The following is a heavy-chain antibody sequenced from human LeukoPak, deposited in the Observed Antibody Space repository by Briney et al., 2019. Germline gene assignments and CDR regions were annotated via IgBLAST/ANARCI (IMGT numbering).Heavy chain of an antibody. CDR3: AKDLDSYGYFSADY. D-gene: IGHD5-18*01. V-gene: IGHV3-30*02. J-gene: IGHJ4*02. CDR2: IRYDESRK. CDR1: GFTFSSYG. Sequence: GGSLKLSCAASGFTFSSYGMHWVRQAPGKGLDWVAFIRYDESRKYHADSVKGRLTISRDNSKNTLYLQMNSLRAEDTAVYYCAKDLDSYGYFSADYWGQGTLVTVSS.